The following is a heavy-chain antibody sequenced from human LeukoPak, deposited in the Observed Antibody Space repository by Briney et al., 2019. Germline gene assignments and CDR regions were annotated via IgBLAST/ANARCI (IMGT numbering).Heavy chain of an antibody. V-gene: IGHV4-4*07. CDR2: IYTSGST. D-gene: IGHD3-22*01. CDR1: GGSISSYH. Sequence: PSETLSLTCTVSGGSISSYHWSWIRQPAGKGLEWIGRIYTSGSTNYNPSLKSRVTMSVDTSKNQFSLKLSSVTAADTAVYYCARDVQYYDSSGFDYFDYWGQGTLVTVSS. J-gene: IGHJ4*02. CDR3: ARDVQYYDSSGFDYFDY.